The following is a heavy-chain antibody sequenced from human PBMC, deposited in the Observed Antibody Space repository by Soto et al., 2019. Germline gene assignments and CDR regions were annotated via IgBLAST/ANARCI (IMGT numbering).Heavy chain of an antibody. CDR2: IGANGGST. Sequence: GGSLRLSCGASGFTFSIQPMSWVRQAPGKGLEWVSIIGANGGSTYYADSVKGRFTISRDNSKNTLSLQMNSLRAEDTAIYFCTKDEADSSYYYYMDVWGKGTTVTVSS. V-gene: IGHV3-23*01. D-gene: IGHD2-15*01. CDR1: GFTFSIQP. CDR3: TKDEADSSYYYYMDV. J-gene: IGHJ6*03.